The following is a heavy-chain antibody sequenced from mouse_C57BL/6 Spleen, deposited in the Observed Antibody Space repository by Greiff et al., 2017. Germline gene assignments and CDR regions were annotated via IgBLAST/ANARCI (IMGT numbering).Heavy chain of an antibody. CDR3: ARRKGITTVVAEGYFDV. CDR2: IDPSASYT. V-gene: IGHV1-69*01. J-gene: IGHJ1*03. D-gene: IGHD1-1*01. CDR1: GYTFTSYW. Sequence: VQLQQPGAELVMPGASVKLSCKASGYTFTSYWMHWVKQRPGQGLEWIGEIDPSASYTNYNQKFKGKSTLTVDKSSSTAYMQLSSLTSEDSAVYYCARRKGITTVVAEGYFDVWGTGTTVTVSS.